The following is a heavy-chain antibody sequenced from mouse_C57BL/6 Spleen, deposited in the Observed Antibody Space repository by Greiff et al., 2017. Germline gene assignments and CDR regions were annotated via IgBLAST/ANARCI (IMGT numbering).Heavy chain of an antibody. CDR3: TTLNYYGSSPDY. CDR1: GFNIKDDY. Sequence: VQLQQSGAELVRPGASVKLSCTASGFNIKDDYMHWVKQRPEQGLEWIGWIDPENGDTEYASKFQGKATITADTSANTAYLQLSSLTSEDTAVYCCTTLNYYGSSPDYWGQGTTVTV. J-gene: IGHJ2*01. V-gene: IGHV14-4*01. CDR2: IDPENGDT. D-gene: IGHD1-1*01.